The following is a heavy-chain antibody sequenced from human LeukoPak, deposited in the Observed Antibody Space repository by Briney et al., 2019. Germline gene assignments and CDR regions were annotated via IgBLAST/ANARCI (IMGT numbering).Heavy chain of an antibody. J-gene: IGHJ4*02. CDR3: ARDVSTSGVPAATYY. D-gene: IGHD2-2*01. Sequence: ASVKVSCKASGYTFTSYYMHWVRQAPGQGPEWMGIINPSGGSTSYAQKFQGRVTMTRDTSTSTVYMELSSLRSEDTAVYYCARDVSTSGVPAATYYWGQGTLVTVSS. V-gene: IGHV1-46*01. CDR2: INPSGGST. CDR1: GYTFTSYY.